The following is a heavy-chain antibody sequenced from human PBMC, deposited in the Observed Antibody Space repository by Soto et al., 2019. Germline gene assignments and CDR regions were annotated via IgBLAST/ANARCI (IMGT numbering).Heavy chain of an antibody. CDR3: ARVGHVVVVPAALDY. D-gene: IGHD2-21*02. CDR2: VNPSGGHT. Sequence: QVQLMQSGAEVKKPGASVKVSCKASGDTFTDYYIHWVRQAPGQGLEWMGTVNPSGGHTTYAQHFHGRVTMSRDTSTSTIYMELTSLTSDDTAIYYCARVGHVVVVPAALDYWGQGTLVTVSS. CDR1: GDTFTDYY. J-gene: IGHJ4*02. V-gene: IGHV1-46*01.